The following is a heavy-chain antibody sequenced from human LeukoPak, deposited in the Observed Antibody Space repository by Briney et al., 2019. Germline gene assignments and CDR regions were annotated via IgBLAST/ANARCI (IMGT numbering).Heavy chain of an antibody. Sequence: SETLSLTCAVYGGSFSGYYWSWIRQPPGKGLEWIGEINHSGSTNYNPSLKSRVTISVDTSKNQFSLQLNSVTPEDTAVYYCARDPNFGWELPAFDIWGQGTMVTVSS. V-gene: IGHV4-34*01. CDR2: INHSGST. CDR3: ARDPNFGWELPAFDI. J-gene: IGHJ3*02. D-gene: IGHD1-26*01. CDR1: GGSFSGYY.